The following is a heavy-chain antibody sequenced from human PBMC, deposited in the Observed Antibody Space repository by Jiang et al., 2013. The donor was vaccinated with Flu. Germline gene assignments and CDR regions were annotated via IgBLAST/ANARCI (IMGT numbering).Heavy chain of an antibody. CDR1: GGSISSHY. J-gene: IGHJ4*02. D-gene: IGHD3-3*01. Sequence: KPSETLSLTCTVSGGSISSHYWSWIRQPPGKGLEWIGYIYYSGSTNYNPSLKSRVTISVDTSKNQFSLKLSSVTAADTAVYYCARQTAVFGVVPGAFDYWGQGTLVTVSS. CDR2: IYYSGST. V-gene: IGHV4-59*11. CDR3: ARQTAVFGVVPGAFDY.